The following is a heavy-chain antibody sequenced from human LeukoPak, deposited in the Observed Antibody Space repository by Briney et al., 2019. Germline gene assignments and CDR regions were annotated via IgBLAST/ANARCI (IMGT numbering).Heavy chain of an antibody. CDR2: IYTSGIT. J-gene: IGHJ3*02. D-gene: IGHD3-9*01. V-gene: IGHV4-61*02. Sequence: PSETLSLTCTVSGGSITSTTYYWSWIRQPAGKGPEWIGRIYTSGITAYNPSLESRVTISIDTSKNQFSLRLYSVTAADTAVYYCARGAFDWRDAFDIWGQGTMVTVSS. CDR1: GGSITSTTYY. CDR3: ARGAFDWRDAFDI.